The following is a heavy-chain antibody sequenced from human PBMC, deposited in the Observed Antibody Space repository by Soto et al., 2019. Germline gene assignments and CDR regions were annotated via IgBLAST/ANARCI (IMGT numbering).Heavy chain of an antibody. D-gene: IGHD3-22*01. CDR3: ARHRNYYDGTGYYPLCY. CDR1: GLTFSAYG. J-gene: IGHJ4*02. V-gene: IGHV3-33*01. Sequence: QVQLVESGGGEVQPGRSLRLSGVGSGLTFSAYGMHWVRQAPGKGLEWGAIIWYDGSDKYYADSVKGRFTISRDNSKNTLYLQMNSRRVEDTAVYYCARHRNYYDGTGYYPLCYCGQGTLVTVSS. CDR2: IWYDGSDK.